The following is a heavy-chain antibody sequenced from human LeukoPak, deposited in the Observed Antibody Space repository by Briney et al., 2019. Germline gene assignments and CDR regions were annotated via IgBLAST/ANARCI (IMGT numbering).Heavy chain of an antibody. CDR3: AKDYRYFDRIGDAFDI. J-gene: IGHJ3*02. V-gene: IGHV3-21*04. CDR1: GFTFSSYS. Sequence: PGGSLRLSCAASGFTFSSYSMNWVRQAPGKGLEWVSSISSSSSYIYYADSVKGRFTISRDNAKNSLYLQMNSLRAEDTALYYCAKDYRYFDRIGDAFDIWGQGTMVTVSS. CDR2: ISSSSSYI. D-gene: IGHD3-9*01.